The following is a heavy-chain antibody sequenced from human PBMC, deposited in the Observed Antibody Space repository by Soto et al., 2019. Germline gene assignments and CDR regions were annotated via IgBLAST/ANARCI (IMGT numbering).Heavy chain of an antibody. Sequence: QVQLVQSGAEVKKPGASVKVSCKASGYTFTSYYMHWVRQAPGQGLEWMGIINPSGGSTSYAQKFQGRVNMTRDTSTSTVYMELSSLRSEDTAVYYCAREVGATGLDYWGQGTLVTVSS. CDR3: AREVGATGLDY. J-gene: IGHJ4*02. CDR2: INPSGGST. CDR1: GYTFTSYY. D-gene: IGHD1-26*01. V-gene: IGHV1-46*01.